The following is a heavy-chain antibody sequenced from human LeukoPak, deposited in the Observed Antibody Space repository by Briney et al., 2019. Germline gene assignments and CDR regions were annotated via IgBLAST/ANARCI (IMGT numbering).Heavy chain of an antibody. Sequence: GRSLRLSCAASGFTFSSYAMHWVRQAPGKGLEWVAVISYDGSNKYYGDSVKGRFTISRDNSKNTLYLQMNSLRAEDTAVYYCARVGGQKTYYYDSSGNPSGYGMDVWGQGTTVTVSS. CDR2: ISYDGSNK. CDR1: GFTFSSYA. CDR3: ARVGGQKTYYYDSSGNPSGYGMDV. D-gene: IGHD3-22*01. V-gene: IGHV3-30-3*01. J-gene: IGHJ6*02.